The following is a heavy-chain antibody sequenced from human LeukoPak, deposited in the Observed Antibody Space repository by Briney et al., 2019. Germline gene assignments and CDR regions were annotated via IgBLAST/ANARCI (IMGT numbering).Heavy chain of an antibody. CDR3: ARGGVEMATTFDY. D-gene: IGHD5-24*01. J-gene: IGHJ4*02. Sequence: SETLSLTCTVSGGSISSHYWSWIRQPPGKGLEWIGYIYYSGSTNYNPSLKSRVTISVDTSKNQFSLKLSSVTAADTAVYYCARGGVEMATTFDYWGQGTLVTVSS. CDR2: IYYSGST. V-gene: IGHV4-59*11. CDR1: GGSISSHY.